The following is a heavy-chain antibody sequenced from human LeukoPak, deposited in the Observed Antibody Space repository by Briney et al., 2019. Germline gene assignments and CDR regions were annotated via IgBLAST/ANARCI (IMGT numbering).Heavy chain of an antibody. CDR3: ARLTRRSGNYFDY. J-gene: IGHJ4*02. Sequence: PSETLSLTCTVSGGSISSYYWSWIRQPPGKGLEWIGYIYYSGSTNYNPSLKSRVTISVDTSKNQFSLKLSSVTAADTAVYYCARLTRRSGNYFDYWGQGTLVTVSS. D-gene: IGHD1-1*01. CDR2: IYYSGST. CDR1: GGSISSYY. V-gene: IGHV4-59*01.